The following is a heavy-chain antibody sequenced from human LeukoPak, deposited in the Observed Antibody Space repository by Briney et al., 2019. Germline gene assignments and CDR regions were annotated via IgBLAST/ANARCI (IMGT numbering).Heavy chain of an antibody. Sequence: SETLSLTCTVSGGSISSYYWSWIRQPPGKGLEWIGYIYYSGSTNYNPSLKSRVTISVDRSKNQFSLKLSSVTAADTAVYYCARVHSSSWYKTSLYYSYYYMDVWGKGTTVTISS. CDR1: GGSISSYY. CDR2: IYYSGST. CDR3: ARVHSSSWYKTSLYYSYYYMDV. D-gene: IGHD6-13*01. V-gene: IGHV4-59*01. J-gene: IGHJ6*03.